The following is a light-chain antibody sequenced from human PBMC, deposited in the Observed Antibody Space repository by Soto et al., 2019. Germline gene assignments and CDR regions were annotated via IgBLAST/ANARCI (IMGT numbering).Light chain of an antibody. Sequence: QSVLTQPASVSGSPGQSITISCTGASSDVGSYNLVSWYQQHPGKAPKLIIYEDSKRPSGVSNRFSGPKSGNTASLTISGLQTEDKAAYYCCSYADSSTYVFGTGTKVTVL. J-gene: IGLJ1*01. CDR1: SSDVGSYNL. CDR3: CSYADSSTYV. V-gene: IGLV2-23*01. CDR2: EDS.